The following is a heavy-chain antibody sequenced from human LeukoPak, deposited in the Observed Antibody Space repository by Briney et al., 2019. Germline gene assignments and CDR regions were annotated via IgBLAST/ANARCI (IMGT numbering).Heavy chain of an antibody. J-gene: IGHJ3*02. V-gene: IGHV4-30-2*01. Sequence: PSQTLSLTCAVSGGSISSGGYPWSWIRQPPGKGLEWIGYIYHSGSTYYNPSLKSRVTISVDRSKNQFSLKLSSVTAADTAVYYCARDSYGSGSWAFDIWGQGTMVTVSS. CDR3: ARDSYGSGSWAFDI. D-gene: IGHD3-10*01. CDR1: GGSISSGGYP. CDR2: IYHSGST.